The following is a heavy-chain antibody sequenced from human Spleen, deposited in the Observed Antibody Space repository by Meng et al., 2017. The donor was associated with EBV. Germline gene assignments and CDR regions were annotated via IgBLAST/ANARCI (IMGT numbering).Heavy chain of an antibody. D-gene: IGHD4-17*01. CDR2: IYIGGTT. V-gene: IGHV3-53*01. CDR3: ARGPFGDYYFDY. CDR1: RFRVSADD. J-gene: IGHJ4*02. Sequence: EKLVESGGGFILTGGALRFSCAVCRFRVSADDINWVRQATGMGLECVSVIYIGGTTYYAGFVKGRFTISRDISKNTVYLQLNSLRAEDTAVYYCARGPFGDYYFDYWGQGTLVTVSS.